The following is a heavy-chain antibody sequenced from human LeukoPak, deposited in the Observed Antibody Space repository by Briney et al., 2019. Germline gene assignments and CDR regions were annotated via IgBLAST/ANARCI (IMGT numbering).Heavy chain of an antibody. V-gene: IGHV3-9*03. Sequence: GGSLRLSCAASGFTFDDYAMHWVRQAPGKGLEWVSGISWNSGSIGYADSVKGRFTISRDNAKNSLYLQMNSLRAEDMALYYCAKDIGLTGTTWGFDYWGQGTLVTVSS. CDR2: ISWNSGSI. CDR1: GFTFDDYA. CDR3: AKDIGLTGTTWGFDY. J-gene: IGHJ4*02. D-gene: IGHD1-7*01.